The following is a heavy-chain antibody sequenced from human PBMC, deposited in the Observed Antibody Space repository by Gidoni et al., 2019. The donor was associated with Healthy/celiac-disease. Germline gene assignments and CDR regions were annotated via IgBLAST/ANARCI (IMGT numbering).Heavy chain of an antibody. D-gene: IGHD6-19*01. J-gene: IGHJ4*02. CDR3: AHRYSSSGIAVAGPFDY. Sequence: QITLKQSGPTLVKLTQTLTLTCTFSGFPSITSAVGVGCIRQPPGKALECLALIYSNNDKRYSPSLKSRLTITKDTSKTQVVLTVTNMDPVDTATYCCAHRYSSSGIAVAGPFDYWGQGTLVTVSS. CDR2: IYSNNDK. CDR1: GFPSITSAVG. V-gene: IGHV2-5*01.